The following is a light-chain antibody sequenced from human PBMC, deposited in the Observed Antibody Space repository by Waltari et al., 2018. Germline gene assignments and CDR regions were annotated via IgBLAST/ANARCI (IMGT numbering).Light chain of an antibody. CDR2: AAS. CDR3: LQDFSYPRT. V-gene: IGKV1-6*01. Sequence: IQLTQSPSFLSASVGDRVTITCRASQDIRRDLGWYQQKPGKAPTLLIFAASILQSGVSSRFSGSGSGTDFTLTISSLQPDDFATYYCLQDFSYPRTFGQGTRVEF. J-gene: IGKJ1*01. CDR1: QDIRRD.